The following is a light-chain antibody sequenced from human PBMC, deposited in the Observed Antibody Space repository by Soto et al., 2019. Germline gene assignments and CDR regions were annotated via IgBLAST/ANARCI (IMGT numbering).Light chain of an antibody. V-gene: IGKV1-39*01. CDR3: QQSYSTPRT. CDR2: AAS. J-gene: IGKJ1*01. CDR1: QSSSSY. Sequence: DIQMPQSPSSISPSVRERXNXXXXASQSSSSYVNWYPQKPGKAPKLLIYAASSLQSGVPSRFSGSGSGKNFNLTISSLQPEDFATYYCQQSYSTPRTFGQGTKVDIK.